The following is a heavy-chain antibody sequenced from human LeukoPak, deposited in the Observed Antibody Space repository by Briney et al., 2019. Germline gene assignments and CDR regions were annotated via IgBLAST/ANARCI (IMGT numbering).Heavy chain of an antibody. J-gene: IGHJ4*02. CDR3: ARGLRGIRDY. V-gene: IGHV1-18*01. CDR1: GYNFTIHG. Sequence: ASVKVSCKASGYNFTIHGISWVRQAPGRGLEWMGWISPYNGNTKYAQKLQDRVTMTTDTSTSTAYMDLRSLRSDDTAVYYCARGLRGIRDYWGQGTTVTVSS. CDR2: ISPYNGNT. D-gene: IGHD2/OR15-2a*01.